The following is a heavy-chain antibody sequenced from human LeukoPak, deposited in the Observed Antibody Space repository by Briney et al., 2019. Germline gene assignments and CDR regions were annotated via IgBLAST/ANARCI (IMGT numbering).Heavy chain of an antibody. CDR2: INPNSGGT. D-gene: IGHD1-26*01. J-gene: IGHJ4*02. V-gene: IGHV1-2*02. CDR3: ARGRAGGLLQPIDY. Sequence: ASVKVSCKASGYTFTGHYMHWVRQAPGQGLEWMGWINPNSGGTNYAQKFQGGVTMTRDTSISTAYMELSRLRSDDTAVYYCARGRAGGLLQPIDYWGQGTLVTVSS. CDR1: GYTFTGHY.